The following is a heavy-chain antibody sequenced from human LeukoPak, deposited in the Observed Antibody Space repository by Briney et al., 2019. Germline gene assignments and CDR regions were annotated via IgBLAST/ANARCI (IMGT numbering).Heavy chain of an antibody. CDR3: ARDWYYDFWSGSPDAFDI. Sequence: GGSLRLSCAASGFTFSSYWMHWVRQAPGKGLVWVSRINSDVSSTSYADSVKGRFTISRDNAKNTLYLQMNSLRAEDTAVYYCARDWYYDFWSGSPDAFDIWGQGTMVTVSS. J-gene: IGHJ3*02. CDR2: INSDVSST. D-gene: IGHD3-3*01. CDR1: GFTFSSYW. V-gene: IGHV3-74*01.